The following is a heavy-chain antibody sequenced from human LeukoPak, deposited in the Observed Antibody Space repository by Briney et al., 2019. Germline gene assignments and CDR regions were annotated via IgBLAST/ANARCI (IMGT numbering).Heavy chain of an antibody. CDR2: INHSGSA. D-gene: IGHD3-22*01. Sequence: SETLSLTCAVYGGSCSGYYWSWIRQPPGKGLEWIGEINHSGSANYNPSLKSRVTISVDTSKNQFSLKLSSVTAADTAVYYCARTGSYYYDSSGLRFDYWGQGTLVTVSS. J-gene: IGHJ4*02. V-gene: IGHV4-34*01. CDR3: ARTGSYYYDSSGLRFDY. CDR1: GGSCSGYY.